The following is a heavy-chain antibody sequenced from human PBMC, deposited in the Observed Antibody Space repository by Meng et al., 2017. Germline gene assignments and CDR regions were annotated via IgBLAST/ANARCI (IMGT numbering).Heavy chain of an antibody. CDR3: AKYSYGLGDYFDY. J-gene: IGHJ4*02. V-gene: IGHV3-23*01. CDR2: ISGSGGST. CDR1: GFTFSSYA. D-gene: IGHD3-10*01. Sequence: EVQLLGSGGGLVQPGGSLRLSCAASGFTFSSYAMGWVRQAPGKGLEWVSAISGSGGSTYYADSVKGRFTISRHNSKNTLYLQVNSLRAEDTALYYCAKYSYGLGDYFDYWGQGALVTVSS.